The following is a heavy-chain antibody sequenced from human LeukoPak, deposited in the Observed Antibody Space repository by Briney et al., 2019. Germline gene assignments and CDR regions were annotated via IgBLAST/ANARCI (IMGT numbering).Heavy chain of an antibody. V-gene: IGHV1-69*04. D-gene: IGHD2-15*01. CDR2: IIPILGIA. J-gene: IGHJ3*02. CDR3: ARSVVVTSVFDI. CDR1: GGTFSSYA. Sequence: GASVKVSCKASGGTFSSYAIIWVRQAPGQGLEWMGRIIPILGIANYAQKFQGRVTITADKSTSTAYMELSSLRSEDTAVYYCARSVVVTSVFDIWGKGTMVTVFS.